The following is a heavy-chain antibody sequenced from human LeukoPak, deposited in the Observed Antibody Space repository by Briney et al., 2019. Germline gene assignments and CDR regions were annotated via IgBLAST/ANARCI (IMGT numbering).Heavy chain of an antibody. J-gene: IGHJ4*02. CDR2: INWNGGST. CDR1: GFTFDDYG. V-gene: IGHV3-20*04. Sequence: PGGSLRLSCAASGFTFDDYGMSWVRQAPGKGLEWVSGINWNGGSTGYADSVKGRFTISRDNAENSLYLQMNSLRAEDTALYYCARGYCSSTSCYFDYWGQGTLVTVSS. D-gene: IGHD2-2*01. CDR3: ARGYCSSTSCYFDY.